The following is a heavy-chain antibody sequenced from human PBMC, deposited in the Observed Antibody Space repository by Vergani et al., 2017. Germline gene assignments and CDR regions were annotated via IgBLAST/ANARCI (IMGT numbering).Heavy chain of an antibody. CDR1: GGTFSSSA. CDR3: ARLEQQLVPRNQAPDY. D-gene: IGHD6-13*01. J-gene: IGHJ4*02. V-gene: IGHV1-69*13. Sequence: QVQLVQSGAEVKKPGSSVKVSCKASGGTFSSSAISWVRQAPGQGLEWMGRIIPIFGTANYAQKFQGRVTITADESTSTAYMELSSLRSEDTAVYYCARLEQQLVPRNQAPDYWGQGTLVTVSS. CDR2: IIPIFGTA.